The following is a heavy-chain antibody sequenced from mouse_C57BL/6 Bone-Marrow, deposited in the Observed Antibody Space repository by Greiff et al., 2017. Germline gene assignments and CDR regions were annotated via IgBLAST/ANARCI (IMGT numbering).Heavy chain of an antibody. CDR2: IRNKANGYTT. CDR3: ARWGIYYESLYAMDY. J-gene: IGHJ4*01. CDR1: GFTFTDYY. D-gene: IGHD2-4*01. V-gene: IGHV7-3*01. Sequence: EVKLMESGGGLVQPGGSLSLSCAASGFTFTDYYMSWVRQPPGKALEWLGFIRNKANGYTTEYSASVKGRFTISRDNSQSILYLQMNALRAEDSATYYCARWGIYYESLYAMDYWGQGTSVTVSS.